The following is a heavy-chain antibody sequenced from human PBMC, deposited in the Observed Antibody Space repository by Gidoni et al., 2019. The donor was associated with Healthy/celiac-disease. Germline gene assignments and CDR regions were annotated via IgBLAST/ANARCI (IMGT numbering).Heavy chain of an antibody. CDR1: GFTFSSYG. CDR3: AKAVAGTLSYFDY. V-gene: IGHV3-30*18. Sequence: QVQLVESGGGVVQPGRSLRLSCAASGFTFSSYGMHWVRQAPGKGLEWLAFISDDGSNKYYADSVKGRFTISRDNSKNTLYLQMNSLRAEDTAVYYCAKAVAGTLSYFDYWGQGTLVTVSS. D-gene: IGHD6-19*01. J-gene: IGHJ4*02. CDR2: ISDDGSNK.